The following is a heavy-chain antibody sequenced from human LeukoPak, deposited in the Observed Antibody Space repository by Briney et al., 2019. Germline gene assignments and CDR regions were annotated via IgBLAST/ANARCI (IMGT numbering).Heavy chain of an antibody. J-gene: IGHJ4*02. CDR2: LYIGGNT. V-gene: IGHV3-53*01. CDR1: GLSVSNNY. Sequence: GGSLRLSCVASGLSVSNNYMNWVRQAPGEGLEWVSALYIGGNTYYVDSVRGRFTISRDNSKNTLYLQMNSLRAEDAAIYYCMAAAGYNYGQCWGQGTLVTVS. CDR3: MAAAGYNYGQC. D-gene: IGHD5-18*01.